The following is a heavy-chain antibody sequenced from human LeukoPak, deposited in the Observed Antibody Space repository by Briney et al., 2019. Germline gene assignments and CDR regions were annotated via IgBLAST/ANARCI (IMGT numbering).Heavy chain of an antibody. Sequence: GGSLRLSCAASGFTFSSYGMHWVRQAPGKGVEGGAFIRYDGSNKYYADSVKGRFTISRDNSKNTLYLQMNSLRAEDTAVYYCAKDWGYYDDRGGVAHWGQGTLVTVSS. D-gene: IGHD3-22*01. V-gene: IGHV3-30*02. CDR1: GFTFSSYG. CDR2: IRYDGSNK. CDR3: AKDWGYYDDRGGVAH. J-gene: IGHJ4*02.